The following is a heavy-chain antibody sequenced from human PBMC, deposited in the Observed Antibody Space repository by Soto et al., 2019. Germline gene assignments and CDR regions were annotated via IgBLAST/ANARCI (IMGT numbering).Heavy chain of an antibody. Sequence: ASVKVSCKASGYNFPSYGISWVRQAPGQRLEWMGWINAGNGNTKYSQKFQGRVTITRDTSASTAYMELSSLRSEDTAVYYCARVGIAAPGWFDPWGQGTLVTVSS. D-gene: IGHD6-13*01. V-gene: IGHV1-3*01. J-gene: IGHJ5*02. CDR3: ARVGIAAPGWFDP. CDR2: INAGNGNT. CDR1: GYNFPSYG.